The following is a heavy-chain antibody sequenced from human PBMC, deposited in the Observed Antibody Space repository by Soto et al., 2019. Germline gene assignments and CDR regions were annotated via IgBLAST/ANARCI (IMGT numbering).Heavy chain of an antibody. CDR3: AREAVPAAMGQGYWLDP. Sequence: SETLSLTCTVSGGSISSGGYYWSWIRQHPGKGLEWIGYIYYSGSTYYNPSLKSRVTISVDTSKNQFSLKLSSVTAADTAVYYCAREAVPAAMGQGYWLDPWGQGTLVTVSS. V-gene: IGHV4-31*03. CDR2: IYYSGST. D-gene: IGHD2-2*01. CDR1: GGSISSGGYY. J-gene: IGHJ5*02.